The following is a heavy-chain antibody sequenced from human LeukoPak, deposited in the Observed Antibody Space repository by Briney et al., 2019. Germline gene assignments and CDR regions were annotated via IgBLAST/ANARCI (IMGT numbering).Heavy chain of an antibody. CDR3: AKAQDCYNALDI. CDR2: IRYDGSNK. Sequence: GGSLRLSCAASGFTFTTYGMHWVRQAPGKGLEWVTFIRYDGSNKYYADSVKGRFTISRDNSKNTVYLQMNSLRAEDTAVYYCAKAQDCYNALDIWGQGTMVTVSS. D-gene: IGHD5-24*01. J-gene: IGHJ3*02. V-gene: IGHV3-30*02. CDR1: GFTFTTYG.